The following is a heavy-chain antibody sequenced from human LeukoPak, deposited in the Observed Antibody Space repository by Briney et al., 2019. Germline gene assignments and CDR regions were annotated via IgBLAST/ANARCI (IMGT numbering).Heavy chain of an antibody. J-gene: IGHJ4*01. CDR1: GYTFTNYW. D-gene: IGHD6-19*01. CDR3: AIVAATWYYFHY. CDR2: IYPGDSDT. Sequence: LGESLKISCKGSGYTFTNYWIGWARQMPGKGLQWMGIIYPGDSDTRYSPSFQGQITISADKSISPAYLQWSSLKASDTAMYYCAIVAATWYYFHYWGQGTLVTVSS. V-gene: IGHV5-51*01.